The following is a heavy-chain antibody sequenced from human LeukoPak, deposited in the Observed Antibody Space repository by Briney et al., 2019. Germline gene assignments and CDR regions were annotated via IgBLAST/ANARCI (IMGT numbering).Heavy chain of an antibody. V-gene: IGHV3-73*01. D-gene: IGHD6-13*01. CDR1: GFTFSGSA. CDR2: IRSKANSYAT. CDR3: TSLYSSSWYGIDY. Sequence: GGSLRLSCAASGFTFSGSAMHWVRQASGKGLEWVGRIRSKANSYATAYAASVKGRFTISRDDSKNTAYLQMNSLKTEDTAVYYCTSLYSSSWYGIDYWGQGTLVTVSS. J-gene: IGHJ4*02.